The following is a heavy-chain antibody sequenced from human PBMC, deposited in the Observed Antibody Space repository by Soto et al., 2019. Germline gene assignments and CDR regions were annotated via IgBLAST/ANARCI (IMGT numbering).Heavy chain of an antibody. V-gene: IGHV3-23*01. D-gene: IGHD3-22*01. CDR1: GFTFSSYA. Sequence: EVQLLESGGGLVQPGGSLRLSCAASGFTFSSYAMSWVRQAPGKGLEWVSAISGSGGSTYYADSVKGRFTISRDNSKNTPNLQLNKLSAENTAVYYCAKDLLGNYEITDYWGQGQLVTGSS. J-gene: IGHJ4*02. CDR2: ISGSGGST. CDR3: AKDLLGNYEITDY.